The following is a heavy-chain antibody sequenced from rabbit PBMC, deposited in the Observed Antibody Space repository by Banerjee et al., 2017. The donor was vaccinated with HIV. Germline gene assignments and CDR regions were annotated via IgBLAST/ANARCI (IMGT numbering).Heavy chain of an antibody. Sequence: QSLEESGGGLVTTGASLTLTCTASGFSFSSGYDMCWVRQAPGKGLEWIGCIYTDSSGSTDYASWAKGRFTISKTSSTTVTLQMTSLTAADTATYFCARGDGAYAGYDGLWGPGTLVTVS. CDR3: ARGDGAYAGYDGL. D-gene: IGHD7-1*01. CDR2: IYTDSSGST. CDR1: GFSFSSGYD. V-gene: IGHV1S40*01. J-gene: IGHJ6*01.